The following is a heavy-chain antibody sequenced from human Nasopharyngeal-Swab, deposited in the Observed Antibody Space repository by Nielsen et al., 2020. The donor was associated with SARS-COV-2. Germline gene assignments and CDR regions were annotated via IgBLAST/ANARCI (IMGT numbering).Heavy chain of an antibody. CDR3: ARVNLGGSDIRVDY. Sequence: SETLSLTCTVSGGSISSGGYYWSWIRRHPGKGLEWIGYIYYSGSTYYNPSLKSRVTISVDTSKNQFSLKLSSVTAADTAVYYCARVNLGGSDIRVDYWGQGTLVTVSS. CDR1: GGSISSGGYY. CDR2: IYYSGST. J-gene: IGHJ4*02. V-gene: IGHV4-31*03. D-gene: IGHD2-2*02.